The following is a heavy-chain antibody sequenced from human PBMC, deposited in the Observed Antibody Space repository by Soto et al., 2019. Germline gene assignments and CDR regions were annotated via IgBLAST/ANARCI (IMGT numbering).Heavy chain of an antibody. Sequence: GGSLRLSCAASGVTFSSYWMHWVRQAPGKGLVWVSRINSDGSSTSYADSVKGRFTISRDNAKNTLYLQMNSPRAEDTAVYYCARAFFWSGPFYYYYGMDVWGQGTTVTVSS. V-gene: IGHV3-74*01. CDR1: GVTFSSYW. CDR2: INSDGSST. J-gene: IGHJ6*02. CDR3: ARAFFWSGPFYYYYGMDV. D-gene: IGHD3-3*01.